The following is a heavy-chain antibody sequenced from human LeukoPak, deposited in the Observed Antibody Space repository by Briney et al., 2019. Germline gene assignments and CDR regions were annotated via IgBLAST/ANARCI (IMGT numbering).Heavy chain of an antibody. CDR1: GYTFTGYY. D-gene: IGHD1-20*01. Sequence: ASVKVSCKAAGYTFTGYYMHWVRQAPGQGLEWMGWINPNSGGTNYAQKFQGRVTMTRDTSISTAYMELSRLRADDTAVYYCARVNWFDAFDIWGQGTMVTVSS. CDR2: INPNSGGT. CDR3: ARVNWFDAFDI. V-gene: IGHV1-2*02. J-gene: IGHJ3*02.